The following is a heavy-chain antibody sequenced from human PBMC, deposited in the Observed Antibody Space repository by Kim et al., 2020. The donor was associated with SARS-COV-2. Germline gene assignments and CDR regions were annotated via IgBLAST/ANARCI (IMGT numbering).Heavy chain of an antibody. J-gene: IGHJ4*02. Sequence: ASVKVSCKASGYTCITSGCSWGRQAPGQGLEWRGGSSAYKGETNYAQKLQERVTMTTDTSTSTAYMELRSLRSDDTAEYYCARDPGGQQLVRGDYWGQGTLVIVSS. D-gene: IGHD6-13*01. CDR2: SSAYKGET. V-gene: IGHV1-18*04. CDR3: ARDPGGQQLVRGDY. CDR1: GYTCITSG.